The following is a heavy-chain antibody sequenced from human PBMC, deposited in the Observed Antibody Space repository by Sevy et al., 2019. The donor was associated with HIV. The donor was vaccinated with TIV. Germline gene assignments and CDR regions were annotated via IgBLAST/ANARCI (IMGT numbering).Heavy chain of an antibody. J-gene: IGHJ1*01. CDR3: ATRLGYCSGSSCYPPEYFHH. D-gene: IGHD2-15*01. Sequence: SETLSLTCIVSGGSISSSSYYWGWIRQPPGKGLEWIGSIYYSGNTYYNPSLKSRVTISVDTSKKQFSLKLSSVTAADMAVYYCATRLGYCSGSSCYPPEYFHHWGQGTLVTVSS. V-gene: IGHV4-39*01. CDR1: GGSISSSSYY. CDR2: IYYSGNT.